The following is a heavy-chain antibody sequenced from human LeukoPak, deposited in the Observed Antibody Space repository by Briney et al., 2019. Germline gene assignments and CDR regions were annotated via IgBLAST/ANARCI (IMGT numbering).Heavy chain of an antibody. CDR2: FDPEDGET. J-gene: IGHJ4*02. D-gene: IGHD3-22*01. CDR1: GYTLTELS. CDR3: ARCPPSYYYDSSGYYYFDY. Sequence: VSVKVSCKVSGYTLTELSMHWVRQAPGKGLEWMGGFDPEDGETIYAQKFQGRVTITTDESTSTAYMELSSLRSEDTAVYYCARCPPSYYYDSSGYYYFDYWGQGTLVTVSS. V-gene: IGHV1-24*01.